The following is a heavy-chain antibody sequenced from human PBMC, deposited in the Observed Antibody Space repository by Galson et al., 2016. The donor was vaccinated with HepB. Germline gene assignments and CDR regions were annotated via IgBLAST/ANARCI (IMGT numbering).Heavy chain of an antibody. Sequence: SLRLSCAASGFDFYYAWMSWVRQAPGKGLEWVSYISSSGNTIYYADSVKGRFTISRDNAKNSLYLQMNSLRAEDTAVYYCASYPGYFPGNWGQGTLVTVSS. CDR3: ASYPGYFPGN. V-gene: IGHV3-11*04. D-gene: IGHD3-9*01. J-gene: IGHJ4*02. CDR2: ISSSGNTI. CDR1: GFDFYYAW.